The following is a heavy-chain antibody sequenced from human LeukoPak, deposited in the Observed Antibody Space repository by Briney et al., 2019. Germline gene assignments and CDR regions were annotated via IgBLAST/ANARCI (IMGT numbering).Heavy chain of an antibody. CDR3: ARDHGGDAIDI. V-gene: IGHV3-53*04. D-gene: IGHD3-16*01. CDR2: IYGGGTT. J-gene: IGHJ3*02. Sequence: GRSLRLSCAASRFAFSDYGMHWVRQAPGKGLEWVSIIYGGGTTYYADSVKGRFTISRHISKNTLYLQMNSLRAEDTAVYYCARDHGGDAIDIWGQGTMVTVSS. CDR1: RFAFSDYG.